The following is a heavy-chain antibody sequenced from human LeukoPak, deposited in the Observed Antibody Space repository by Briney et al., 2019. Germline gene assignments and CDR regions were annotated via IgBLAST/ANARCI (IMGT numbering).Heavy chain of an antibody. CDR2: INHSGST. V-gene: IGHV4-34*01. J-gene: IGHJ4*02. CDR3: ARHHCGGDCYSFSPPDY. CDR1: GGSFSGYY. D-gene: IGHD2-21*02. Sequence: SETLSLTCAVYGGSFSGYYWSWIRQPPGKGLEWIGEINHSGSTNYNPSLKSRVTISVDTSKNQFSLKLSSVTAADTAVYYCARHHCGGDCYSFSPPDYWGQGTLVTVSS.